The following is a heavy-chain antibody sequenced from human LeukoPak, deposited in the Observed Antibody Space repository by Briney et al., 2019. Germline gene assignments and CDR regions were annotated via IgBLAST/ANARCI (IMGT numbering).Heavy chain of an antibody. CDR3: ARWSIAALAFDY. CDR1: GYSISSGYY. Sequence: SETLSLTCTVSGYSISSGYYWGWIRQPPGKGLEWIAYIHSGGDTNYNSSLKSRVTISLDTSKNDFSLKLSSVTAADTAVYYCARWSIAALAFDYWGQGTLVTVSS. D-gene: IGHD6-6*01. V-gene: IGHV4-61*03. J-gene: IGHJ4*02. CDR2: IHSGGDT.